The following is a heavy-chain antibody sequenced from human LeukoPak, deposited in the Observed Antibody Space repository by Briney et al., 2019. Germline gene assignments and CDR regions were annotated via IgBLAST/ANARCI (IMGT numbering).Heavy chain of an antibody. CDR1: GFTFSSYA. Sequence: GGSLRLSCAASGFTFSSYAMSWVRQAPGKGLAWVANIKQDGSEKYFVDSVKGRFTISRDNAKNSLYLQMSSLRAEDTAVYYCARGGSRHPSPEDYWGRGTLVTVSS. V-gene: IGHV3-7*03. CDR2: IKQDGSEK. J-gene: IGHJ4*02. CDR3: ARGGSRHPSPEDY. D-gene: IGHD1-1*01.